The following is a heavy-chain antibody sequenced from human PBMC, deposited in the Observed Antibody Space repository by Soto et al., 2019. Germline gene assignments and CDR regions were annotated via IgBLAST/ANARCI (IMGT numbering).Heavy chain of an antibody. CDR1: GGSVSNYY. CDR2: IYYSGST. CDR3: ARAAGGMDV. Sequence: LSLTCTVSGGSVSNYYWCWIRQPPGKGLEWIGYIYYSGSTNYNPSLKRRVTISVDTSKNQFSLKLSSVTAADTAVYYCARAAGGMDVWGQGTTVTVSS. D-gene: IGHD3-10*01. V-gene: IGHV4-59*02. J-gene: IGHJ6*02.